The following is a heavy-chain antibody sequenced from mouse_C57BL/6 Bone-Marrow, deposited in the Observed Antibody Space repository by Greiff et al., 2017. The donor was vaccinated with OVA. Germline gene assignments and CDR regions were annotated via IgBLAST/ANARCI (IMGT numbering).Heavy chain of an antibody. CDR1: GYTFPDYY. Sequence: LVESGPELVKPGASVKISCKASGYTFPDYYINWVKQRPGQGLEWIGWIFPGSGSTYYNEKFKGKATLTVDKSSSTAYMLLSSLTSEDSAVYFCARDYGSSPFAYWGQGTLVTVSA. V-gene: IGHV1-75*01. D-gene: IGHD1-1*01. CDR2: IFPGSGST. J-gene: IGHJ3*01. CDR3: ARDYGSSPFAY.